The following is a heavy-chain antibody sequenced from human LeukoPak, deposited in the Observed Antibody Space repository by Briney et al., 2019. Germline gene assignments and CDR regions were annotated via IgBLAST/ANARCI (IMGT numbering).Heavy chain of an antibody. D-gene: IGHD3-10*01. CDR3: AKDLRGYYGSGSPSGLDY. CDR1: GFTFSSYA. V-gene: IGHV3-23*01. J-gene: IGHJ4*02. CDR2: ISGIGRSK. Sequence: GGSLRLSCAASGFTFSSYAMSWVRQAPGKGLEWVSAISGIGRSKYYADSVKGRVTISRDNSKNTLYLQMNSLRAEDTAVYYCAKDLRGYYGSGSPSGLDYWGQGTLVTVSS.